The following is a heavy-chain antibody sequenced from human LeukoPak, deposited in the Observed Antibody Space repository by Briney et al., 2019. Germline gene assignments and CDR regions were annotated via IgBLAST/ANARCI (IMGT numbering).Heavy chain of an antibody. D-gene: IGHD6-19*01. J-gene: IGHJ3*02. CDR1: GFTISDNY. V-gene: IGHV3-66*01. CDR3: ARAQYSSGWYGDAFDI. Sequence: GGSLRLSCAASGFTISDNYMSWVRQAPGKGLEWVSLIYSGGGTYYADSVKGRFTISRDNAKNSLYLQMNSLRAEDTAVYYCARAQYSSGWYGDAFDIWGQGTMVTVSS. CDR2: IYSGGGT.